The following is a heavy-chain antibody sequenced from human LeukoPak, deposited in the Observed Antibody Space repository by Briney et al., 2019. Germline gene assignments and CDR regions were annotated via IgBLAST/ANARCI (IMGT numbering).Heavy chain of an antibody. Sequence: GGSLRLSCAASGFSLRGYWMHWVRQAPGKGLVWVSRISPEGSGTTYADSVKGRFTISRDNSKNTLYLQMNSLRDEDAAVYHCTRVQAGRSGLMDVWGRGTTVTVSS. J-gene: IGHJ6*02. CDR3: TRVQAGRSGLMDV. CDR1: GFSLRGYW. V-gene: IGHV3-74*01. D-gene: IGHD2-8*02. CDR2: ISPEGSGT.